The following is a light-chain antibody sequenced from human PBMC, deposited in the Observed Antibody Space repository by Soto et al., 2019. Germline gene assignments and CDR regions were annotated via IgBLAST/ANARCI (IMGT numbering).Light chain of an antibody. CDR1: NSDAGTYSP. CDR2: EDY. J-gene: IGLJ3*02. CDR3: CSYGNSRWV. V-gene: IGLV2-23*01. Sequence: QSALTQPASVSGGPRQAISLPRTGSNSDAGTYSPVSWYQQHPGEAPKLIIYEDYKRPSGVSTRFSGSRFGNTASLTIFGLQAEDEADYYCCSYGNSRWVFGGGTKLTVL.